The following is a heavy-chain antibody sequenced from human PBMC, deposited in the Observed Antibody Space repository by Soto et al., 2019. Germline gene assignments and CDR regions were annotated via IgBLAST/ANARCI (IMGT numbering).Heavy chain of an antibody. CDR2: IKQEGSEK. CDR1: GCTCGRHW. CDR3: AGLYGMDV. V-gene: IGHV3-7*05. Sequence: PGGSLRLSCSASGCTCGRHWMSWVRQAPGKGLEWVANIKQEGSEKYYVDSVRGRFTISRDNAKNSLYLQMNGLRSEHTAVYYCAGLYGMDVWGQGTTVTVSS. J-gene: IGHJ6*02.